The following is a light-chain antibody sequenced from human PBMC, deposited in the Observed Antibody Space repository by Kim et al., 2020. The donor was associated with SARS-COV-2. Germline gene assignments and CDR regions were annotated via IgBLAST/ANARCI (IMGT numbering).Light chain of an antibody. Sequence: SVSPGQTATITCSGDKLGDKYASWYQQKPGQSPVLVIYQDTQRPSRIPERFSGSTSGNTATLTISGTQAMDEAAYYCQAWDRSPVFGGGTKLTVL. CDR3: QAWDRSPV. V-gene: IGLV3-1*01. CDR1: KLGDKY. CDR2: QDT. J-gene: IGLJ2*01.